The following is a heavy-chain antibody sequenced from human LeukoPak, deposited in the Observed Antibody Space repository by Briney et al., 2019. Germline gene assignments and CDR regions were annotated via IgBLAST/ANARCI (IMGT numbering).Heavy chain of an antibody. CDR3: ARGRTPYCSGGSCYHFDY. V-gene: IGHV1-69*13. CDR1: GGTLRSHA. D-gene: IGHD2-15*01. Sequence: SVKVSCKASGGTLRSHAISWVRQAPGQGLEWMGGIIPIFGITNYAQKFQGRVTITADESTSTAYMDLSSLRSEDTAVYYCARGRTPYCSGGSCYHFDYWGQGTLVTVSS. CDR2: IIPIFGIT. J-gene: IGHJ4*02.